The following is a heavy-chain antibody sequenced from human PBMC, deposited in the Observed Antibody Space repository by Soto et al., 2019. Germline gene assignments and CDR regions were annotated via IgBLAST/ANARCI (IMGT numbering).Heavy chain of an antibody. CDR2: IYSGGST. CDR1: GFTVSSNY. Sequence: GGSLRLSCAASGFTVSSNYMSWVRQAPGKGLEWVSVIYSGGSTYYADSVKGRFTISRDNSKNTLYLQMNSLRAEDTAVYYYARISLGDAFDIWGQGTMVTVSS. CDR3: ARISLGDAFDI. J-gene: IGHJ3*02. V-gene: IGHV3-53*01. D-gene: IGHD3-10*01.